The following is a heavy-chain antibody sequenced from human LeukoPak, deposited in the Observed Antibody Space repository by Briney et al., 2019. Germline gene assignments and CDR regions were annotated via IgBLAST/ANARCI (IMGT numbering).Heavy chain of an antibody. J-gene: IGHJ4*02. CDR1: GYTFTGYY. V-gene: IGHV1-2*06. CDR3: ASFVGVATVSDFDY. D-gene: IGHD4-11*01. Sequence: ASVNVSCKASGYTFTGYYMHWVRQAPGQGLEWMGRINPNSGGTNYAQKFQGRVTMTRDTSISTAYMELSRLRSDDTAVYYCASFVGVATVSDFDYWGQGTLVTVSS. CDR2: INPNSGGT.